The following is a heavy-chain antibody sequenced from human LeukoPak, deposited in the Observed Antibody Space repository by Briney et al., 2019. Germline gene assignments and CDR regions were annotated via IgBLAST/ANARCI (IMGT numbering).Heavy chain of an antibody. CDR2: ISSSAYTT. CDR3: ARVSTMVRRGMDV. CDR1: GFTFSSYE. Sequence: PGGSLRLSCAVFGFTFSSYEMNWVRQAPGKGLECVSYISSSAYTTDYADSVKGRFTISRDNANNSLYLQMNSLRAEDTAVYYCARVSTMVRRGMDVWGQGTTVTVSS. D-gene: IGHD3-10*01. V-gene: IGHV3-48*03. J-gene: IGHJ6*02.